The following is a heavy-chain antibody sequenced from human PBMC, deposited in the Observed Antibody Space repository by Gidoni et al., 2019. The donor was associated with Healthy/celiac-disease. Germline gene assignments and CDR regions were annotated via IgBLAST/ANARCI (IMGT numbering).Heavy chain of an antibody. CDR3: ARVPGQIRRGGVAGKGAEY. Sequence: CVTQDRGKGREGMGWINPNSGGIKYEQKVQGRVTMTRETYISTAYMELSRLRCDDTAVYYCARVPGQIRRGGVAGKGAEYWGQGTLVTVS. D-gene: IGHD6-19*01. V-gene: IGHV1-2*02. CDR2: INPNSGGI. J-gene: IGHJ4*02.